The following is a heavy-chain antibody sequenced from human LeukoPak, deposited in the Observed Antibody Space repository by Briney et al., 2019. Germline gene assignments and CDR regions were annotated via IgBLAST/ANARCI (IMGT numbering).Heavy chain of an antibody. Sequence: SETLSLTCAVYGGSFSGYYWSWIRQPPGKGLEWIGEINHSGSTNYNPSLKSRVTISVDTSKNQFSLKLSSVTAADTAVYYCARDGEWLDAFDIWGQGTMVTVFS. CDR1: GGSFSGYY. D-gene: IGHD5-12*01. V-gene: IGHV4-34*01. J-gene: IGHJ3*02. CDR3: ARDGEWLDAFDI. CDR2: INHSGST.